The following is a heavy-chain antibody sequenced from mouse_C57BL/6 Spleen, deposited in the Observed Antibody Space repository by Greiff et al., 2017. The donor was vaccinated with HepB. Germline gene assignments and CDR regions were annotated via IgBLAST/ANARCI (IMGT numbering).Heavy chain of an antibody. V-gene: IGHV1-55*01. Sequence: QVHVKQPGAELVKPGASVKMSCKASGYTFTSYWITWVKQRPGQGLEWIGDIYPGSGSTNYNEKFKSKATLTVDTSSSTAYMQLSSLTSEDSAVYYCAREGGDGYSAWFAYWGQGTLVTVSA. CDR1: GYTFTSYW. CDR3: AREGGDGYSAWFAY. D-gene: IGHD2-3*01. CDR2: IYPGSGST. J-gene: IGHJ3*01.